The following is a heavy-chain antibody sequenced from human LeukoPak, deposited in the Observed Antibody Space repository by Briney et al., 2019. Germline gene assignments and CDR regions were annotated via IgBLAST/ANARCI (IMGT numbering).Heavy chain of an antibody. CDR3: ARQRAARLPYYYYYYMDV. D-gene: IGHD6-6*01. Sequence: PSETLSLTCAVSDGSISSSTYFWGWIRQPPGKGLEWIGSIYYSGSTYYNPSLKSRITISVDTSKNHFSLGLSSVTAADTAVYYCARQRAARLPYYYYYYMDVWGKGTTVTVSS. CDR2: IYYSGST. V-gene: IGHV4-39*01. J-gene: IGHJ6*03. CDR1: DGSISSSTYF.